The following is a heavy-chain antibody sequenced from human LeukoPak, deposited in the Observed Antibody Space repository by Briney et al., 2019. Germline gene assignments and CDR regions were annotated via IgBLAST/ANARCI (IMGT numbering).Heavy chain of an antibody. V-gene: IGHV1-2*02. CDR2: INPNSGGT. CDR3: ARAVYYYGSGKFYYYMDV. Sequence: ASVMVSCKASGYTFIDYYMHWVRQAPGQGLEWMGWINPNSGGTNYAQKFQGRVTMTRDTSISTAYMELSRLRSDDTAVYYCARAVYYYGSGKFYYYMDVWGKGTTVTISS. CDR1: GYTFIDYY. D-gene: IGHD3-10*01. J-gene: IGHJ6*03.